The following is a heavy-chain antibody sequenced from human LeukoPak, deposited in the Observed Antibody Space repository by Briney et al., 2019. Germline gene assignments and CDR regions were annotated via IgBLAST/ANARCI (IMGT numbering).Heavy chain of an antibody. CDR2: ISGSGGST. CDR3: AKVSASGSYYGGNYYYYGMDV. V-gene: IGHV3-23*01. Sequence: GGSLRLSCAASGFTFSSYAMSWVRQAPGKGLEWVSAISGSGGSTYYADSVKGRFTISGDNSKNTLYLQMNSLRAEDTAVYYCAKVSASGSYYGGNYYYYGMDVWGQGTTVTVSS. D-gene: IGHD1-26*01. J-gene: IGHJ6*02. CDR1: GFTFSSYA.